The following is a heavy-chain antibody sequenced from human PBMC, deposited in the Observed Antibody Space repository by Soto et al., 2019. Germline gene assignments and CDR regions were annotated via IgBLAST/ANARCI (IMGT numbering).Heavy chain of an antibody. Sequence: QVQLQESGPGLVKPSQTLSLTCTVSGGSISSGGYYWSWIRQHPGKGLEWIGYIYYSGSTYYNPSLKSRVTISVDTSKNQFSLKLSSVTAADTAVYYCARDQYDDSSGYYLFDYWGQGTLVTVSS. CDR2: IYYSGST. D-gene: IGHD3-22*01. CDR1: GGSISSGGYY. CDR3: ARDQYDDSSGYYLFDY. J-gene: IGHJ4*02. V-gene: IGHV4-31*03.